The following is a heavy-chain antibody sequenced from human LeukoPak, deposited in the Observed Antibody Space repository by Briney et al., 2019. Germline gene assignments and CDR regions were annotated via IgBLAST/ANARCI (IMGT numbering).Heavy chain of an antibody. CDR3: AFSYSSSWFSYYGMDV. CDR2: INPNSGGT. CDR1: GYTFTGYY. J-gene: IGHJ6*02. D-gene: IGHD6-13*01. Sequence: ASVKVSCKASGYTFTGYYMHWVRQAPGQGLEWMGWINPNSGGTNYAQKFQGRVTMTRDTSISTAYMELSRLRSDDTAVYYCAFSYSSSWFSYYGMDVWGQGTTVTVSS. V-gene: IGHV1-2*02.